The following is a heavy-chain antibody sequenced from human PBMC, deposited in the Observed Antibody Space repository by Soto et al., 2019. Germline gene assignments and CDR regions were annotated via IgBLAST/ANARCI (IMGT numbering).Heavy chain of an antibody. J-gene: IGHJ4*02. CDR1: GFTVDDYA. D-gene: IGHD4-17*01. Sequence: EVQLVESGGGLVQPGRSLRLSCAASGFTVDDYAMHWVRQAPGKGLEWVSGISWNSETIDYADSVKGRFTISRDNAKSTXFLQMNSLRTDDTALYYCAKDMKWGGMTTIHYFDSWGQGTLVTVSS. CDR2: ISWNSETI. CDR3: AKDMKWGGMTTIHYFDS. V-gene: IGHV3-9*01.